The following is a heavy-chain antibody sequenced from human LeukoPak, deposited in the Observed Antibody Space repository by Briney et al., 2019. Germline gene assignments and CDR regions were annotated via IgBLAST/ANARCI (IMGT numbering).Heavy chain of an antibody. Sequence: GGSLRLSCAASGFTFSSYAMSWVRQAPGKGLEWVSYISSSSSTIYYADSVKGRFTISRDNAKNSLYLQMNSLRAEDTAVYYCARAHLYSGWYWDYWGQGTLVTVSS. D-gene: IGHD6-19*01. CDR2: ISSSSSTI. J-gene: IGHJ4*02. CDR3: ARAHLYSGWYWDY. CDR1: GFTFSSYA. V-gene: IGHV3-48*04.